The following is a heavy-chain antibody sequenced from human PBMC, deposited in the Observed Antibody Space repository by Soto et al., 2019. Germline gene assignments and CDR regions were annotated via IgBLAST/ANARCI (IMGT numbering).Heavy chain of an antibody. Sequence: PGGSLRLSCAASGFTFSSYAMSWVRQAPGKGLEWVSAISGSGGSTYYADSVKGRFTISRDNSKNTLYLQMNSLRAEDTAVYYCAKDPPPMTYSSSWYDVYDYWGQGTLVTVSS. D-gene: IGHD6-13*01. J-gene: IGHJ4*02. CDR2: ISGSGGST. CDR1: GFTFSSYA. CDR3: AKDPPPMTYSSSWYDVYDY. V-gene: IGHV3-23*01.